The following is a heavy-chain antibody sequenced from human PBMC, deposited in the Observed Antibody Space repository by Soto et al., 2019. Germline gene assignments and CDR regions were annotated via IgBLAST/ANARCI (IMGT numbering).Heavy chain of an antibody. V-gene: IGHV3-30*18. CDR3: AKDLEYSSSSYYYYYGMDV. CDR2: ISYDGSNK. J-gene: IGHJ6*02. Sequence: QPGGSLRLSCAASGFTFSSYGMHWVRQAPGKGLEWVAVISYDGSNKYYADSVKGRFTISRDNSKNTLYLQMNSLRAEDTAVYYCAKDLEYSSSSYYYYYGMDVWGQGTTVTVSS. D-gene: IGHD6-6*01. CDR1: GFTFSSYG.